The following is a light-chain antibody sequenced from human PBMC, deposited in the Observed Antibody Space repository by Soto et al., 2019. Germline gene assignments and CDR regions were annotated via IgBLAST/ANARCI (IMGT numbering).Light chain of an antibody. CDR2: EVT. CDR1: SNDVGYYNY. CDR3: SSYTTAYTQV. J-gene: IGLJ3*02. Sequence: QSVLSQPASVSGSPGQSITISCTGTSNDVGYYNYVSWYQQHPGQAPKLMISEVTTRPSGVSDRFSGSKSGNTASLTISRLQAEEEAHYYCSSYTTAYTQVFGGGTKLTVL. V-gene: IGLV2-14*01.